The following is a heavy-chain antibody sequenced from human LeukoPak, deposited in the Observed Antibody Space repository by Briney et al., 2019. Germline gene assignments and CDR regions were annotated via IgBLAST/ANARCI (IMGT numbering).Heavy chain of an antibody. D-gene: IGHD3-16*01. CDR1: GFTFSTYW. CDR3: TKAKYYHFDY. V-gene: IGHV3-23*01. Sequence: GGSLRLSCAASGFTFSTYWMTWVRQAPGKGLEWVSAISGSDDSTYYADSVRGRFTISRDVSKNTLFLQMNSLRAEDTALYYCTKAKYYHFDYWGQGTLVTVSS. CDR2: ISGSDDST. J-gene: IGHJ4*02.